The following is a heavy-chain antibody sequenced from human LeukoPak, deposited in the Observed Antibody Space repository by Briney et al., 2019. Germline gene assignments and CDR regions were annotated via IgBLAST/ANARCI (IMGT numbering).Heavy chain of an antibody. J-gene: IGHJ3*02. D-gene: IGHD3-22*01. Sequence: SETLSLTCSVSGVSISTYYWSWIRQPPGKGLEWIEYISDSGSASYNPSLKSRVAISGHTSKNQISLNLNSVTAADTAVYYCARHRDSGGYLRAFDIWGQRTLVTVSS. CDR1: GVSISTYY. CDR3: ARHRDSGGYLRAFDI. CDR2: ISDSGSA. V-gene: IGHV4-59*08.